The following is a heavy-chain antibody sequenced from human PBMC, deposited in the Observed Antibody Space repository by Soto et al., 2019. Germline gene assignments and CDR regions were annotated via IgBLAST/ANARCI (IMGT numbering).Heavy chain of an antibody. D-gene: IGHD3-22*01. CDR2: ITHDGSNK. CDR1: GFTFSTYG. J-gene: IGHJ4*02. CDR3: AKEYYYDGSGYSH. V-gene: IGHV3-30*18. Sequence: PWGSLRLSCAASGFTFSTYGMHWVRQAPGKGLDWVAIITHDGSNKHYADSVKGRFTISRDNSKNTLFLQMNSLRAEDTAVYYCAKEYYYDGSGYSHWGQGTLVTVS.